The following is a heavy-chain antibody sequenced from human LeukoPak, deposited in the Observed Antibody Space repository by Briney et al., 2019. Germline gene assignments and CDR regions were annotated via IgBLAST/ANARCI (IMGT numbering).Heavy chain of an antibody. J-gene: IGHJ6*02. Sequence: PGGSLKLSCAASGFTVSSNYMSWVRQAPGKGLEWVSVIYSGGSTYYADSVKGRFTISRDNSKNTLYLQMNSLRAESTAVYYCGVSGWFGVVQDVWGQGTTVTVSS. CDR1: GFTVSSNY. D-gene: IGHD3-10*01. CDR2: IYSGGST. CDR3: GVSGWFGVVQDV. V-gene: IGHV3-53*01.